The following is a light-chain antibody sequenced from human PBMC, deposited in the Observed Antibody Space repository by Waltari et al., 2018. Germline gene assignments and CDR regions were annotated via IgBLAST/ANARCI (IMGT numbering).Light chain of an antibody. CDR1: QSVSSSY. CDR2: GAS. Sequence: EIVLTQSPGTLSLSPGERATLSCRASQSVSSSYLAWYQQKPGQAPRHLIYGASSRATGIPDRFSGSGSGTDFTLTISRLEPEDFAMFYCQQYGSSTGLTFGGGTKVEIK. J-gene: IGKJ4*01. CDR3: QQYGSSTGLT. V-gene: IGKV3-20*01.